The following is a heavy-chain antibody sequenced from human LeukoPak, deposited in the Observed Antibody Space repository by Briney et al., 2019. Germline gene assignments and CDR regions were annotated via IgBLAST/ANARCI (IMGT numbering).Heavy chain of an antibody. J-gene: IGHJ4*02. CDR2: ISSSSSYI. D-gene: IGHD3-10*01. V-gene: IGHV3-21*01. CDR1: GFTFSSYS. Sequence: GGSLRLSCAASGFTFSSYSMNWVRQAPGKGLEWVSSISSSSSYIYYADSVKGRFTISRDNAKNSLYLQMNSLRAEDTAVYYCVRDGTTRGKNGCFDYWGQGTRVTVSS. CDR3: VRDGTTRGKNGCFDY.